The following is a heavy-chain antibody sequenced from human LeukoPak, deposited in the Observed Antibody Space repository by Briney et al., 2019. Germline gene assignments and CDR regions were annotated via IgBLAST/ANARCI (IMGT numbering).Heavy chain of an antibody. CDR2: IKQDGSEK. J-gene: IGHJ5*02. CDR3: ASHSYGYNH. D-gene: IGHD3-16*01. CDR1: EFTFTNFW. Sequence: GGSLRLSCAASEFTFTNFWMSWVRQAPGKGLEWVANIKQDGSEKNYVDSVKGRFTIFRDNARNSLYLQMNSLRAEDTAVYYCASHSYGYNHWGQGTLVIVSS. V-gene: IGHV3-7*01.